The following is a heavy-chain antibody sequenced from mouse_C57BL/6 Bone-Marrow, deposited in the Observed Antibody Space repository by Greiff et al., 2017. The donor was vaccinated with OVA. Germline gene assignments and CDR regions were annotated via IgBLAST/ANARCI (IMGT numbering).Heavy chain of an antibody. J-gene: IGHJ2*01. D-gene: IGHD1-1*01. CDR3: AREGYYGSSYDYFDY. CDR2: ISYDGSN. Sequence: EVQLQESGPGLVKPSQSLSLTCSVTGYSITSGYYWNWIRQFPGNKLEWMGYISYDGSNNYNPSLKNRISITRDTSKNQFFLKLNSVTTEDTATYYCAREGYYGSSYDYFDYWGQGTTLTVSS. V-gene: IGHV3-6*01. CDR1: GYSITSGYY.